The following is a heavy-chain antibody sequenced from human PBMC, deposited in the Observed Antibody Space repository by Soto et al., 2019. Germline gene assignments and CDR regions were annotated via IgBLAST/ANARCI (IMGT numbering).Heavy chain of an antibody. J-gene: IGHJ3*02. CDR3: ARGTYYYDSSGHRDAFDI. CDR2: IYHSGST. V-gene: IGHV4-38-2*01. D-gene: IGHD3-22*01. Sequence: SETLSLTCAVSGYSISSGYYWGWIRQPPGKGLEWIGSIYHSGSTYYNPSLKSRVTMSVDTSKNQFSLKLSSVTAADTAVYYCARGTYYYDSSGHRDAFDIWGQGTMVTVSS. CDR1: GYSISSGYY.